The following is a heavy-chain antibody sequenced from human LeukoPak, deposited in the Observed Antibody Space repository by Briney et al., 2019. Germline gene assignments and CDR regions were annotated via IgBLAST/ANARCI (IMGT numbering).Heavy chain of an antibody. CDR2: IYYSGST. CDR3: ARGTSSSINFDY. CDR1: GGSFSGYY. D-gene: IGHD2-2*01. J-gene: IGHJ4*02. Sequence: SETLSLTCAVYGGSFSGYYWSWIRQPPGKGLEWIGYIYYSGSTNYNPSLKSRLTISLDTPKNQFSLKLSSVTAADSAIYYCARGTSSSINFDYWGQGTLVTVSS. V-gene: IGHV4-59*01.